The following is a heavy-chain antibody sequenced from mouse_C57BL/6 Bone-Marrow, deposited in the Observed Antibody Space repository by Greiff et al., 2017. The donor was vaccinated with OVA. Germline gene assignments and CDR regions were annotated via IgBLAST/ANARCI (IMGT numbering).Heavy chain of an antibody. V-gene: IGHV2-2*01. CDR1: GFSLTSYG. J-gene: IGHJ3*01. D-gene: IGHD2-3*01. CDR3: ARTPDGYYPAWFAY. Sequence: VQLQESGPGLVQPSQSLSITCTVSGFSLTSYGVHWVRQSPGKGLEWLGVIWSGGSTDYNAAFISRLSISKDNSKSQVFFKMNSLQADDTAIYYCARTPDGYYPAWFAYWGQGTRVTVSA. CDR2: IWSGGST.